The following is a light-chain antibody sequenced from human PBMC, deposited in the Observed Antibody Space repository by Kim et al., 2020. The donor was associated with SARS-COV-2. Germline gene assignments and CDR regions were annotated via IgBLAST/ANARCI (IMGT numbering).Light chain of an antibody. CDR2: CAS. CDR3: QQYGSSSWT. J-gene: IGKJ1*01. Sequence: EIVLTQSPGTLSLSPGERATLSCRASQSVSSSYLAWYQQKPGQAPRLLIYCASSRATGIPDRFSGSGSGTDFTLTISRLEPEDFAVYYCQQYGSSSWTFGQGTKVDIK. CDR1: QSVSSSY. V-gene: IGKV3-20*01.